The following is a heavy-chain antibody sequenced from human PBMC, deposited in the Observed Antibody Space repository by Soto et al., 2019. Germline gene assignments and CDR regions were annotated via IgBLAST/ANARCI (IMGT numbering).Heavy chain of an antibody. Sequence: GESLKISCAASGFTFSNAWMNWVRQAPGKGLEWVGRIKSKTDGGTTDYAAPVKGRFTISRDDSKNTLYLQMNSLKTEDTAVYYCTTDLPPEWNYPNYWGQGTLVTVSS. V-gene: IGHV3-15*07. CDR2: IKSKTDGGTT. J-gene: IGHJ4*02. CDR1: GFTFSNAW. CDR3: TTDLPPEWNYPNY. D-gene: IGHD1-7*01.